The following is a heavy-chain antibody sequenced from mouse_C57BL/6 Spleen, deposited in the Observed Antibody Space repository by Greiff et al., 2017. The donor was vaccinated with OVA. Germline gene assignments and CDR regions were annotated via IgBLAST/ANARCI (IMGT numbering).Heavy chain of an antibody. J-gene: IGHJ4*01. V-gene: IGHV1-9*01. CDR2: ILPGSGST. CDR1: GYTFTGYW. Sequence: VQLQQSGAELMKPGASVKLSCKATGYTFTGYWIEWVKQRPGHGLEWIGEILPGSGSTNYNEKFKGKATFTADTSSNTAYMQLSSLTTENSAIYYCARAHPGCYSNLYYAMDYWGQGTSVTVSS. CDR3: ARAHPGCYSNLYYAMDY. D-gene: IGHD2-5*01.